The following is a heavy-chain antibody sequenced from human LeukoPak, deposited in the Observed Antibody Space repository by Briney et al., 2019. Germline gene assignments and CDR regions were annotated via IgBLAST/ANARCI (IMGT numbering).Heavy chain of an antibody. CDR1: GYTFTSYG. V-gene: IGHV1-18*01. J-gene: IGHJ4*02. Sequence: ASVKVSWKASGYTFTSYGISWVRQAPGQGLEWLGWISAYNGNTNYAQKLQGRVTMTTDTSTSTAYMELRSLRSDDTAVYYCARGYCSSTSCYGFDYWGQGTLVTVSS. CDR2: ISAYNGNT. CDR3: ARGYCSSTSCYGFDY. D-gene: IGHD2-2*01.